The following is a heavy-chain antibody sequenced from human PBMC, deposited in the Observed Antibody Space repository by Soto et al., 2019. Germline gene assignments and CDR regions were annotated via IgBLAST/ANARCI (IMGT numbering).Heavy chain of an antibody. Sequence: QVELQESGPGLVKPSETLSLTCTVSGASISGFYWSWVRKSAGKGVDWLGRIYATGTTDYNPSLTRCIMMSVDPSETQSSLKVRSVAPADTAVYYCFREGTKPLRDWFDPWGQGILGTVSS. CDR3: FREGTKPLRDWFDP. D-gene: IGHD1-1*01. CDR2: IYATGTT. V-gene: IGHV4-4*07. J-gene: IGHJ5*02. CDR1: GASISGFY.